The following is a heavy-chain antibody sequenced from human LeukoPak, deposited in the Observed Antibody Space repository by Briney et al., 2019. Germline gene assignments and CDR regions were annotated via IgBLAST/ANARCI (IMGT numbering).Heavy chain of an antibody. J-gene: IGHJ5*02. CDR1: GFTFSRYW. V-gene: IGHV3-74*01. Sequence: GGSLRLSCAASGFTFSRYWMHWVRQAPGKGLVWVSRTNSDGSLPSYADSVKGRFTFSRDNAKNTLYLQMNSLGVEDTAIYYCARGLPGYSNTWNDHWGQGTLVTVSS. CDR3: ARGLPGYSNTWNDH. CDR2: TNSDGSLP. D-gene: IGHD6-13*01.